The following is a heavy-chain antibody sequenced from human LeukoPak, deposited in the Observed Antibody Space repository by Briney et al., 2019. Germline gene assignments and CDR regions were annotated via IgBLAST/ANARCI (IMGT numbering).Heavy chain of an antibody. J-gene: IGHJ6*03. V-gene: IGHV4-34*01. CDR1: GGSFSGYY. CDR3: ARRFRNYYGSGTLYYYYYMDV. D-gene: IGHD3-10*01. Sequence: SETLSLTCAVYGGSFSGYYWSWIRQPPGKGLEWIGEINHSGSTNYNPSLKSRVTISVDTSKNQFSLKLSSVTAADTAVYYCARRFRNYYGSGTLYYYYYMDVWGKGTTVTISS. CDR2: INHSGST.